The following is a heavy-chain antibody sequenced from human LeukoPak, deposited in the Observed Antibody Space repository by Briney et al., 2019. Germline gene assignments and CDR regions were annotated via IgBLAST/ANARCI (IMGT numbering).Heavy chain of an antibody. D-gene: IGHD5-18*01. CDR1: GFTFSSYA. Sequence: PGGSLRLSCAASGFTFSSYAMSWVRQAPGRGLEWVSAISASGGSTYYADSVKGRFTISRDNSKNTLYLQMNSLRAEDTAVYYCAKEDTAMEDYYGMDVWGQGTTVTVSS. CDR3: AKEDTAMEDYYGMDV. V-gene: IGHV3-23*01. CDR2: ISASGGST. J-gene: IGHJ6*02.